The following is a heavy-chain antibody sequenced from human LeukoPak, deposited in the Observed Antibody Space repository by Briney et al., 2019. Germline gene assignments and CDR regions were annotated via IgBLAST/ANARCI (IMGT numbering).Heavy chain of an antibody. CDR3: ARDRGGYTYSHDY. J-gene: IGHJ4*02. CDR1: GGSISSNNW. V-gene: IGHV4-4*02. CDR2: IYHDGST. Sequence: PSETLSLTCAVSGGSISSNNWWIWVRQSPEKGLEWIGEIYHDGSTNYNPSLRSRVTISMDKSKNQLSLRLNFVTAADTAVYYCARDRGGYTYSHDYWGQGTLVTVSS. D-gene: IGHD5-18*01.